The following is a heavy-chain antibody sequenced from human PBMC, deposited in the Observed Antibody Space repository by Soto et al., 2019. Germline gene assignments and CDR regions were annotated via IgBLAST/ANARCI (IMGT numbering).Heavy chain of an antibody. CDR1: GYSFTSYW. D-gene: IGHD6-13*01. CDR2: IYPGDSDT. CDR3: ARQVSWKQLAYYYYYGMDV. J-gene: IGHJ6*02. Sequence: GESLKICFKGSGYSFTSYWIGLVRQIPGKGLEWMGIIYPGDSDTIYSPSFQGQVTISADKSISTAYLQWSSMKASDTAMYYCARQVSWKQLAYYYYYGMDVWGQGTTVTVSS. V-gene: IGHV5-51*01.